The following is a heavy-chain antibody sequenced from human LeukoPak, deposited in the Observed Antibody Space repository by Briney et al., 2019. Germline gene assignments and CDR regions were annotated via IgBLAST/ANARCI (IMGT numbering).Heavy chain of an antibody. CDR1: GGSISSYS. J-gene: IGHJ4*02. V-gene: IGHV4-59*01. CDR3: AKDDGSRSYSVY. D-gene: IGHD1-26*01. CDR2: IYHSGST. Sequence: PSETLSLTCTVSGGSISSYSWSWIRQPPGKGLEWIGSIYHSGSTTYNPYLKSRVTKSVDTFKIQFSLKLNAVTAAYTAVYDCAKDDGSRSYSVYWGQGTLVTVSS.